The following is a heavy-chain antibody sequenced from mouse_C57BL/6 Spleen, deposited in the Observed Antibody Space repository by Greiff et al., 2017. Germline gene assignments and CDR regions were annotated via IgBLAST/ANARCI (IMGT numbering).Heavy chain of an antibody. CDR1: GYTFTSYW. V-gene: IGHV1-69*01. Sequence: QVQLQQSGAELVMPGASVKLSCKASGYTFTSYWMHWVKQRPGQGLEWIGEIDPSDSYTNYNEKFKGKSTLTVDKSSSTAYMQLSSLTSEDSAVYYCARWDYWGQGTTLTVSS. CDR2: IDPSDSYT. J-gene: IGHJ2*01. CDR3: ARWDY.